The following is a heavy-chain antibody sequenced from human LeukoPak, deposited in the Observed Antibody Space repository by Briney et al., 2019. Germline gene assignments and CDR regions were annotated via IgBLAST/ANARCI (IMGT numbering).Heavy chain of an antibody. D-gene: IGHD2-15*01. Sequence: GESLKISCKDSGYRFSSYWIAWVRQMPGKGLEYIGIIYPGDSDIRYSPSFQGLVTISADNSISTAYLQWSSLKASDTAMYYCARQEYCSGGSCYTWFDPWGQGTLVTVSS. V-gene: IGHV5-51*01. J-gene: IGHJ5*02. CDR3: ARQEYCSGGSCYTWFDP. CDR2: IYPGDSDI. CDR1: GYRFSSYW.